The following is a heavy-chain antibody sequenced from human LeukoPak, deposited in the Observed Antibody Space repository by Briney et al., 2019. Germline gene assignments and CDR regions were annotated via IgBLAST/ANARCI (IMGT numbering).Heavy chain of an antibody. CDR3: ARGGYNQFDY. J-gene: IGHJ4*02. V-gene: IGHV4-4*02. Sequence: PSETLSLTCAVSGGSMNSHNWWIWVRQPPGRGLEWIGEIYRNGDTNYNPSLKSRVTISVDKSKNQFSLKLSSVTAADTAVYYCARGGYNQFDYWGQGTLVTVSS. CDR2: IYRNGDT. CDR1: GGSMNSHNW. D-gene: IGHD5-24*01.